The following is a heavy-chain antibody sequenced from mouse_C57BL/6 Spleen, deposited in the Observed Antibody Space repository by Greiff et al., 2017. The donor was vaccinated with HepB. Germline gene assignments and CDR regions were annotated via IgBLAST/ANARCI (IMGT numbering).Heavy chain of an antibody. D-gene: IGHD2-4*01. CDR1: GYTFTSYW. V-gene: IGHV1-64*01. Sequence: QVQLQQPGAELVKPGASVKLSCKASGYTFTSYWMHWVKQRPGQGLEWIGMIHPNSGSTNYNEKFKSKATLTVDKSSSTAYMQLSSLTSEDSAVYYGARWGYDYGDYYAMDYWGQGTSVTVSS. CDR3: ARWGYDYGDYYAMDY. J-gene: IGHJ4*01. CDR2: IHPNSGST.